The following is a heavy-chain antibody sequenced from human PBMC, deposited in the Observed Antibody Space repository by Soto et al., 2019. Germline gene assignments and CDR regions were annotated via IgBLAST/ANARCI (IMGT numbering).Heavy chain of an antibody. Sequence: VQLVESGGGLVQPGGSLRLSCAASGFTFSSYWMHWVRQAPGKGRVWVSRINSDGSSTSYADSVKGRFTISRDNAKNTLYLQMNSLRAEDTAVYYCVRTSLVVAAATREDYWGQGTLVTVSS. J-gene: IGHJ4*02. CDR1: GFTFSSYW. D-gene: IGHD2-15*01. CDR3: VRTSLVVAAATREDY. V-gene: IGHV3-74*01. CDR2: INSDGSST.